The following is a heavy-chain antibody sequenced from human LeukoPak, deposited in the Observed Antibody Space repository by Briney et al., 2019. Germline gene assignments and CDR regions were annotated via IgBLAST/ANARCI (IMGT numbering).Heavy chain of an antibody. V-gene: IGHV3-7*01. Sequence: PGGSLRLSCAASGFTFGNSWMTWVRQAPGKGLEWVASIKQDGSETYYVDSVEGRFTISRDNAKNLLYLQMSSLRAEDSAMYYCARDQRRHYGMDVWGQGTTVTVSS. CDR2: IKQDGSET. J-gene: IGHJ6*02. CDR1: GFTFGNSW. CDR3: ARDQRRHYGMDV.